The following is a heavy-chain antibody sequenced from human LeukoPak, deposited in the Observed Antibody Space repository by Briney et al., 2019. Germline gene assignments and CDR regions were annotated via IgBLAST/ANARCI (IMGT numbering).Heavy chain of an antibody. D-gene: IGHD1-26*01. V-gene: IGHV5-51*01. CDR2: IYPSDSDT. Sequence: GESLNISFKASGYYFTSYWIAWVRQMPGKGLEWMGIIYPSDSDTRYSPSFQGQVTISVDKSITTAYLQWSSLEASDTAMYYCARIVVGATKEGIDYWGQGTLVTVSS. J-gene: IGHJ4*02. CDR3: ARIVVGATKEGIDY. CDR1: GYYFTSYW.